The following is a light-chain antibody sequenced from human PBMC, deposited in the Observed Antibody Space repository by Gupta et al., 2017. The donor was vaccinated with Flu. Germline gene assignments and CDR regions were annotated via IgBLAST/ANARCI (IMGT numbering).Light chain of an antibody. V-gene: IGKV3D-11*01. J-gene: IGKJ1*01. CDR2: DAS. CDR3: LRREWWSGA. Sequence: PAPSSLPPGETATPSCRASQGSSSQAAWYQKKGEQATRIINYDASNRANGVPGRCSGRGSGKDFTPTSSSQAHEDVANYYWLRREWWSGAFGQGTRVEIK. CDR1: QGSSSQ.